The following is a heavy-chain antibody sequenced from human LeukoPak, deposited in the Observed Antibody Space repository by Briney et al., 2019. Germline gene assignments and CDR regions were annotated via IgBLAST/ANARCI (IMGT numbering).Heavy chain of an antibody. Sequence: GGSLRLSCAASGFTVSSNYMSWVRQAPGKGLEWVSVIYSGGSTYYADSVKGRFTISRDNSKNTLYLQMNSLRAEDTAVYYCASGGYCSSTSCYRNRAFDTWGQGTMVTVSS. CDR2: IYSGGST. J-gene: IGHJ3*02. CDR3: ASGGYCSSTSCYRNRAFDT. V-gene: IGHV3-53*01. CDR1: GFTVSSNY. D-gene: IGHD2-2*02.